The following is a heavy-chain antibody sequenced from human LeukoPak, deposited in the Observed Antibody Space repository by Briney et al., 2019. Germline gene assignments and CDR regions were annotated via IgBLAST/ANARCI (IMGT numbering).Heavy chain of an antibody. D-gene: IGHD3-22*01. CDR3: TRDLGYYDTSGYSDY. V-gene: IGHV3-49*04. CDR1: GFTFGDYA. CDR2: IRSKAYSGTT. Sequence: GGSLRLSCTASGFTFGDYAVIWDRQAPGKVLEWVGFIRSKAYSGTTEYAASMKGRFTISRDDSKSIAYLQMNSLKTEDTAVYYGTRDLGYYDTSGYSDYWGQGTLVTVSS. J-gene: IGHJ4*02.